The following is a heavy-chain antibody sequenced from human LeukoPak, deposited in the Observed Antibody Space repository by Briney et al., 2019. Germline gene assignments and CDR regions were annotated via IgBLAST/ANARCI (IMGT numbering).Heavy chain of an antibody. CDR2: IYHSGST. Sequence: TSETLSLTCAVSGGSISSGGYSWSWIRQPPGKGLEWIGYIYHSGSTYYNPSLKSRVTISVDRSKNQFSLKLSPVTAADTAVYYCARVGDYYGSGSHFDYWGQGTLVTVSS. V-gene: IGHV4-30-2*01. CDR1: GGSISSGGYS. D-gene: IGHD3-10*01. CDR3: ARVGDYYGSGSHFDY. J-gene: IGHJ4*02.